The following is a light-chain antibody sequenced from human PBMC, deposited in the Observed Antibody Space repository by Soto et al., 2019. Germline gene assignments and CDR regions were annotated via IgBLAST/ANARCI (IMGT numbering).Light chain of an antibody. V-gene: IGKV1-5*03. CDR1: QTISSW. J-gene: IGKJ1*01. CDR2: KAS. Sequence: DIQMTQSPSTLSGSVGXRVTITCRASQTISSWLAWYQQKPGKAPKLLIYKASTLKSGVPSRFSGSGSGTEFTLTISSLQPGDFATYYCQQYNSYSEAFGQGTKV. CDR3: QQYNSYSEA.